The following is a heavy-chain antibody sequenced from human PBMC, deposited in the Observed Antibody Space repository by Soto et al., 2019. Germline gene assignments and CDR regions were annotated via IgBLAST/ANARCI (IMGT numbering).Heavy chain of an antibody. CDR2: ISYDGSNK. D-gene: IGHD5-18*01. CDR1: GFTFSSYA. Sequence: GSLRLSCAASGFTFSSYAMHWVRQAPGKGLEWVAVISYDGSNKYYADSVKGRFTISRDNSKNTLYLQMNSLRAEDTAVYYCARDSGWTRGYSYGSSGGMDVWGQGTTVTVSS. CDR3: ARDSGWTRGYSYGSSGGMDV. V-gene: IGHV3-30-3*01. J-gene: IGHJ6*02.